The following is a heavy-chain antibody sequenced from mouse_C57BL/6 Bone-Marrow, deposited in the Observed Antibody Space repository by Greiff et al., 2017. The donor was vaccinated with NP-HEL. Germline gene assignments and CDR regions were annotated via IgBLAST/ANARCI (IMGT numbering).Heavy chain of an antibody. D-gene: IGHD1-1*01. CDR1: GFTFSDYY. V-gene: IGHV5-12*01. CDR3: ARHEIITTVVAPYYAMDY. J-gene: IGHJ4*01. Sequence: EVQGVESGGGLVQPGGSLKLSCAASGFTFSDYYMYWVRQTPEKRLEWVAYISNGGGSTYYPDTVKGRFTITRDNAKNTLYQQMRRLKSADTAMYYCARHEIITTVVAPYYAMDYWGQGTSVTVSA. CDR2: ISNGGGST.